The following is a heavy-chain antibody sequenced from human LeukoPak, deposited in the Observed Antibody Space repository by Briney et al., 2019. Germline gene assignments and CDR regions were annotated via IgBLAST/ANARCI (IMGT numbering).Heavy chain of an antibody. CDR3: VQDWAWGAFGY. CDR1: GFTFSFYG. J-gene: IGHJ4*02. V-gene: IGHV3-23*01. D-gene: IGHD7-27*01. CDR2: ITGPGHT. Sequence: PGGSLRLSCAASGFTFSFYGMNWVRQAPGKGLEWVSGITGPGHTYYADSVQGRFTIHRDNSKNTLYLQMNRLGAEDTAIYYCVQDWAWGAFGYWGQGTLVTVSS.